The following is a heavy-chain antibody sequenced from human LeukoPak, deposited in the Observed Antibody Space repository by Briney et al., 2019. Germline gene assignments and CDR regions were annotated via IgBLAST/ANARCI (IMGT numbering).Heavy chain of an antibody. D-gene: IGHD4-23*01. CDR1: GDSITSGGSF. CDR3: ARCLDYGGHWDE. Sequence: SETLSLTCSVSGDSITSGGSFWTWIRQHPGEGLEWIAFMSSSGYTDYNSSLNSRLIMSADTSKNRVSLKLSSVTAADTAVYYCARCLDYGGHWDEWGKGTLVIVSS. J-gene: IGHJ4*02. CDR2: MSSSGYT. V-gene: IGHV4-31*02.